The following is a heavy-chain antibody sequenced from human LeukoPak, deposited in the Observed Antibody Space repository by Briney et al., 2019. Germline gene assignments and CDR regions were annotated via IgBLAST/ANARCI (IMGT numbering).Heavy chain of an antibody. D-gene: IGHD4-11*01. J-gene: IGHJ5*02. CDR3: ARSSMTTVTSGGWFDP. Sequence: PSETLSLTCTVSGGSISSGGYYWSWIRQPPGKGLEWIGYIYHSGSTYYNPSLKSRVTISVDRSKNQFSLKLSSVTAADTAVYYCARSSMTTVTSGGWFDPWGQGTLVTVSS. CDR2: IYHSGST. V-gene: IGHV4-30-2*01. CDR1: GGSISSGGYY.